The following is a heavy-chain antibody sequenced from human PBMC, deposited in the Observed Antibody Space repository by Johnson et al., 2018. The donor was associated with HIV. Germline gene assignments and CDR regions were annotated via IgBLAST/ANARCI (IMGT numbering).Heavy chain of an antibody. J-gene: IGHJ3*02. CDR2: ISYDGSNK. Sequence: VQLVESGGGVVQPGRSLRLSCAASGFTFSSYAMHWVRQAPGKGLEWVAVISYDGSNKYYADSVKGRFTISRDNSKNTLYLQMNSLRAEDTAVYYCARGFEQLDDAFDIWGQGTMVTVYS. V-gene: IGHV3-30-3*01. CDR3: ARGFEQLDDAFDI. CDR1: GFTFSSYA. D-gene: IGHD1-1*01.